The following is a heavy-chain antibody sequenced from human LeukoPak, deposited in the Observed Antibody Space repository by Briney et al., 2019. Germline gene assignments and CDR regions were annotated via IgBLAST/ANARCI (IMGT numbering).Heavy chain of an antibody. CDR3: ARGRRITIFGVVITPFDY. CDR1: GYTFTSYD. CDR2: MNPNSGNT. V-gene: IGHV1-8*01. D-gene: IGHD3-3*01. J-gene: IGHJ4*02. Sequence: VASVKVSCKASGYTFTSYDINWVRQATGQGLEWMGWMNPNSGNTGYAQKFQGRVTMTRNTSISTAYMELSSLRSEDTAVYYCARGRRITIFGVVITPFDYWGQGTLVTDSS.